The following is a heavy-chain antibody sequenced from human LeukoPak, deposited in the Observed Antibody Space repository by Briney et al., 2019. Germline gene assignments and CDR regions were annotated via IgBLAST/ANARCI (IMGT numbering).Heavy chain of an antibody. Sequence: SVKVSCKASGGTFSSYAISWVRQAPGQGLEWMGGIIPIFGTANYAQKFQGRVTITADESTSTAYMELSSLRSEDTAVYYCARLSEPIQLWLQGGYYFDYWGQGTLVTVSS. J-gene: IGHJ4*02. CDR1: GGTFSSYA. V-gene: IGHV1-69*13. D-gene: IGHD5-18*01. CDR2: IIPIFGTA. CDR3: ARLSEPIQLWLQGGYYFDY.